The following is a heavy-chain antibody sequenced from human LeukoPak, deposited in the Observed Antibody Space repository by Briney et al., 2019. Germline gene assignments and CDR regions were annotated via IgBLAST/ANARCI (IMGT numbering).Heavy chain of an antibody. CDR2: ISSSSSYI. CDR3: VRGKANYGSGSDV. CDR1: GFTFSRHN. V-gene: IGHV3-21*01. J-gene: IGHJ6*04. Sequence: GGSLRLSCAASGFTFSRHNMNWVRQAPGKGLEWVSSISSSSSYIYYADSVKGRFTISRDNARNSLYLQMNSLRAEDTAVYYSVRGKANYGSGSDVWGKGTTVTVSS. D-gene: IGHD3-10*01.